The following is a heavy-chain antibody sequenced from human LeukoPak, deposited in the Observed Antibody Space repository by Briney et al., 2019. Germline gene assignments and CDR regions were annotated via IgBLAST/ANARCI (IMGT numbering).Heavy chain of an antibody. CDR2: IYYSGST. CDR1: GGSISSYY. V-gene: IGHV4-59*01. D-gene: IGHD2-15*01. CDR3: AGNTRSYYYYMDV. Sequence: SETLSLTCTVSGGSISSYYWSWIRQPPGKGLEWIGYIYYSGSTNYNPSLKSRVTISVDTSKNQFSLKLSSVTAADTAVYYCAGNTRSYYYYMDVWGKGTTVTISS. J-gene: IGHJ6*03.